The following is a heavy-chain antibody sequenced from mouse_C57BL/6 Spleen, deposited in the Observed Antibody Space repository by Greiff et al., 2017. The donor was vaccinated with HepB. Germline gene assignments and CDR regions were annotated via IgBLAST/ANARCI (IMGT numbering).Heavy chain of an antibody. Sequence: VQLQQSGAELVKPGASVKLSCTASGFNIKDYYMHWVKQRTEQGLEWIGRIDPEDGETKYDPKFQGKATMTADTSSNTAYLQLSSLTSDDTAVYYCARRYYGSRTYWYFDVWGTGTTVTVSS. CDR2: IDPEDGET. CDR3: ARRYYGSRTYWYFDV. CDR1: GFNIKDYY. J-gene: IGHJ1*03. D-gene: IGHD1-1*01. V-gene: IGHV14-2*01.